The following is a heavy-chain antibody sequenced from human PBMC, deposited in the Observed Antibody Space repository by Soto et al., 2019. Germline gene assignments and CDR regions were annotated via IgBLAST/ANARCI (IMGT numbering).Heavy chain of an antibody. J-gene: IGHJ3*02. CDR2: ISSSGSTI. CDR3: ARETQDSSGYYPHAFDI. CDR1: GFTFSSYE. D-gene: IGHD3-22*01. V-gene: IGHV3-48*03. Sequence: EVQLVESGGGLVQPGGSLRLSCAASGFTFSSYEMNWVRQAPGKGLEWGSYISSSGSTIYYADSVKGRFTISRDNAKNSLYLQMNSLRAEDTAVYYCARETQDSSGYYPHAFDIWGQGTMVTVSS.